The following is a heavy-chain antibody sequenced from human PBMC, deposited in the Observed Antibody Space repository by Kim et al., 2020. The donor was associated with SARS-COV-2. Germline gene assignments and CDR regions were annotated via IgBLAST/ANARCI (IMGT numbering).Heavy chain of an antibody. CDR3: AREGGDSGYDYPDY. Sequence: NPSLKIRVTISVDTSKNQYSLKLSAVTAADTAVYYCAREGGDSGYDYPDYWGQGTLVTVSS. V-gene: IGHV4-31*02. D-gene: IGHD5-12*01. J-gene: IGHJ4*02.